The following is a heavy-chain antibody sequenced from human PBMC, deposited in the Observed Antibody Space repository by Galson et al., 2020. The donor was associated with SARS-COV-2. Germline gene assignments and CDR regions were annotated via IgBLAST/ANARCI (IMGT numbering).Heavy chain of an antibody. CDR2: IGPSGSTR. V-gene: IGHV3-48*03. D-gene: IGHD3-3*01. CDR3: ARVDLWSGSGGEAVDI. CDR1: GFSFSTYD. J-gene: IGHJ3*02. Sequence: GGSLRLSCVGSGFSFSTYDMNWVRQAPGKGLEWMSFIGPSGSTRYYAGSVRGRFTISRDNAKNSLYLQMNSLRAEDTAVYYCARVDLWSGSGGEAVDIWGQGTMVTGSS.